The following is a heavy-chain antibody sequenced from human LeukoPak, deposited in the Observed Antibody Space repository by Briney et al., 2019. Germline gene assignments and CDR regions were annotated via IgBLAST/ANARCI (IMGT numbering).Heavy chain of an antibody. CDR3: AKQSAGSAAWYSLHYDF. Sequence: QSGGSLRLSCAASGFTLSSYAMTWVRQAPGRGLEWVSSVDGGGGGTYYADSVKGRFTISRDNSKDTLCLQMNGLRAEDTAVYFCAKQSAGSAAWYSLHYDFWGQGTLVTVSS. CDR1: GFTLSSYA. CDR2: VDGGGGGT. V-gene: IGHV3-23*01. J-gene: IGHJ4*02. D-gene: IGHD6-13*01.